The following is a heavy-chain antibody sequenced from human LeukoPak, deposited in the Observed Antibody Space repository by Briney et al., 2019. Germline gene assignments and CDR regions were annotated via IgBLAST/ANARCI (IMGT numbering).Heavy chain of an antibody. CDR3: ARVSMVRGVIIMYHFDY. CDR1: DYTFTSYG. Sequence: ASVKDSCKASDYTFTSYGISWVRQAPGQGPEWMGWISPYNGNTNYAQKVQGRVTMTTDTSTSTAYMELRSLRSDDTAVYYCARVSMVRGVIIMYHFDYWGQGTLVTVSS. D-gene: IGHD3-10*01. CDR2: ISPYNGNT. J-gene: IGHJ4*02. V-gene: IGHV1-18*01.